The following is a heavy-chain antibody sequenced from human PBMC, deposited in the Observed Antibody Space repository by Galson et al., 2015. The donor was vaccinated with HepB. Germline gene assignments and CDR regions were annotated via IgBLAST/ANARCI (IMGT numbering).Heavy chain of an antibody. CDR3: ARSRKWFAP. CDR1: GFTFNDYY. Sequence: SLRLSCAASGFTFNDYYMNWIRQAPGKGLEWVSYISSTGSTIDYADSVKGRFTISRDNAKNSLFLQMNSLRVEDTAVYYCARSRKWFAPWGQGTLVTVSS. CDR2: ISSTGSTI. J-gene: IGHJ5*02. V-gene: IGHV3-11*01.